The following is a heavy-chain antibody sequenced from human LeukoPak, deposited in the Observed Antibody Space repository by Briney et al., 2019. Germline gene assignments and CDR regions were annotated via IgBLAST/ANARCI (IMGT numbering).Heavy chain of an antibody. CDR2: INPNSGGT. J-gene: IGHJ6*02. CDR1: GYTFTGYY. Sequence: ASVNVSCKASGYTFTGYYMHWVRQATGQGLERMGWINPNSGGTNYAQKFQGWVTMTRDTSISTAYMELSRLRSDDTAVYYCARMSGAIAAAANYYYYYGMDVWGQGTTVTVSS. D-gene: IGHD6-13*01. V-gene: IGHV1-2*04. CDR3: ARMSGAIAAAANYYYYYGMDV.